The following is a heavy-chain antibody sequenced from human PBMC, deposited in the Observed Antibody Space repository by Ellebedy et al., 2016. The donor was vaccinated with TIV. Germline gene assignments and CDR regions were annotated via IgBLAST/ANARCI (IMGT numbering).Heavy chain of an antibody. D-gene: IGHD3-10*01. CDR2: VSANNGDT. J-gene: IGHJ3*02. CDR1: GYTFAGYG. CDR3: ARDFYDYGSVSWDDTFDI. Sequence: AASVKVSCKASGYTFAGYGVSWVRQAPGQGLEWMGWVSANNGDTNYAQKLQGRVTMTTDTSTSTAYMDLRSLRSDDTAVYYCARDFYDYGSVSWDDTFDIWGQGTMVTVSS. V-gene: IGHV1-18*01.